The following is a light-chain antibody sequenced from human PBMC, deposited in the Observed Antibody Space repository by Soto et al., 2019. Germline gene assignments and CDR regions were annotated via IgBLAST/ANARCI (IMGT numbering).Light chain of an antibody. CDR1: QSVNNY. CDR2: DAS. CDR3: QQRINWPPRT. Sequence: EIVLTQSPATLSLSPGERATLSCRASQSVNNYLAWYQQKPGQTPRLLIYDASNTATGIPARFSGSGSGTGFSLTISSLEPEDFAVYYCQQRINWPPRTFGKGTKVEIK. V-gene: IGKV3-11*01. J-gene: IGKJ1*01.